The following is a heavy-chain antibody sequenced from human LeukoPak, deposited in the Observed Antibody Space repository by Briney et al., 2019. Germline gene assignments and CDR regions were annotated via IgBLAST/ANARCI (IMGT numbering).Heavy chain of an antibody. D-gene: IGHD2-2*01. J-gene: IGHJ4*02. CDR1: GFTFSDYY. CDR3: AREHCSSTSCSYFDY. CDR2: SSSSGSTI. V-gene: IGHV3-11*04. Sequence: GGSLRLSCAASGFTFSDYYMSWIRQAPGKGLEWVSYSSSSGSTIYYADSVKGRFTISRDNAKNSLYLQMNSLRAEDTAVYYCAREHCSSTSCSYFDYWGQGTLVTVSS.